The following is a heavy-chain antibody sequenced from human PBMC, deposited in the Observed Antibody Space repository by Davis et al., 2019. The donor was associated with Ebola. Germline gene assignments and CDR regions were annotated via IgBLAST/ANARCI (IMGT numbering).Heavy chain of an antibody. J-gene: IGHJ4*02. V-gene: IGHV1-69*13. Sequence: SVKVSCKASGGTFSSYAISWVRQAPGQGLEWMGGIILIFGTANYAQKFQGRVTITEDESTGTAYMELSSLRSEDTAVYYCARERFRNMRQCDYWGQVTLVTVSS. CDR2: IILIFGTA. CDR3: ARERFRNMRQCDY. CDR1: GGTFSSYA. D-gene: IGHD3-3*01.